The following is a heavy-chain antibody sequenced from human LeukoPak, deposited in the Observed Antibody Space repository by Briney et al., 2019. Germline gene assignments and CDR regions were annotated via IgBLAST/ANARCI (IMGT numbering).Heavy chain of an antibody. D-gene: IGHD6-6*01. V-gene: IGHV3-74*01. J-gene: IGHJ4*02. CDR3: AAYSSSSQDY. CDR1: GFTFSSYS. Sequence: GGSLRLSCAASGFTFSSYSMNWVRQAPGKGLEWVSRINSDDSSTNYADSVKGRFTISRDNAKNTLYLQMNSLRAEDTAVYYCAAYSSSSQDYWGQGTLVTVSS. CDR2: INSDDSST.